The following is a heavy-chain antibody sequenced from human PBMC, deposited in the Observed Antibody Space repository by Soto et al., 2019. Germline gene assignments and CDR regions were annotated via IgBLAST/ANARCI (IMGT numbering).Heavy chain of an antibody. CDR1: RFSVTNNKY. D-gene: IGHD2-21*01. CDR3: ATYSRYFLDCGCSIMRDDFDV. CDR2: IYHSGAT. V-gene: IGHV4-4*02. J-gene: IGHJ3*01. Sequence: QAQLQESGPGLVRPSGTLSLTCTVSRFSVTNNKYLHWVRQSPGKALEWIGEIYHSGATYYNPSLSGRSSISMEKSKTQISLNLTSVTAADTSVYYCATYSRYFLDCGCSIMRDDFDVWGQGTLVTVSS.